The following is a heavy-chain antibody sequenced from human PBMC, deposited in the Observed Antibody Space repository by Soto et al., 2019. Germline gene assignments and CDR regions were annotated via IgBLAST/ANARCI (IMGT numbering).Heavy chain of an antibody. V-gene: IGHV1-18*04. J-gene: IGHJ5*02. CDR1: GYLLTTYG. Sequence: QVQLVQSGAEVKKPGASVKVSCKAAGYLLTTYGVTWVRQAPGQGLEWIGWISPHNGETKYVQKFQGRVTMTTDTSTSTAYMELKTLRSDYTAVYYCARRITGSYSDWFDPWGQGTLVTVSS. D-gene: IGHD1-26*01. CDR2: ISPHNGET. CDR3: ARRITGSYSDWFDP.